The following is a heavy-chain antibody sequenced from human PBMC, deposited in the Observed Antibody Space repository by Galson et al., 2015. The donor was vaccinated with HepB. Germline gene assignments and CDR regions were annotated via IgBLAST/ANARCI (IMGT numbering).Heavy chain of an antibody. V-gene: IGHV1-18*01. Sequence: SVKVSCKASGYTFTSYGISWVRQAPGQGLEWMGWISAYNGNTNYAQKLQGRVTMTTDTSTSTAYMELRSLRSDDTAVYYCARVPSRVVVAAIDYWGQGTLVTVSS. CDR1: GYTFTSYG. CDR2: ISAYNGNT. CDR3: ARVPSRVVVAAIDY. J-gene: IGHJ4*02. D-gene: IGHD2-15*01.